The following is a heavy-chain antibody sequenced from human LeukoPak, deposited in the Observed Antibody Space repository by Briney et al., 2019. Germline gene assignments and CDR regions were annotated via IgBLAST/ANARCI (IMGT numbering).Heavy chain of an antibody. CDR2: IGGRGGST. V-gene: IGHV3-23*01. Sequence: GGSLRLSCAASGFRFSDFTMTWVRQAPGEGPEWVSAIGGRGGSTYYADSLGGRFTISRDNSKDMVYLQMNSLKVEDTATYYCGKEGGAWGQGTKVTVSS. J-gene: IGHJ5*02. D-gene: IGHD3-16*01. CDR3: GKEGGA. CDR1: GFRFSDFT.